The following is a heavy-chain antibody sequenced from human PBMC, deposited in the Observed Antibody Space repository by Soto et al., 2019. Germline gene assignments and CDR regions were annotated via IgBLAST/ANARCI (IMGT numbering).Heavy chain of an antibody. CDR2: IKSKTDGGTP. V-gene: IGHV3-15*07. CDR3: ARDSGSYYENWFDP. CDR1: GFTFTTAW. Sequence: GGSLRLSCAASGFTFTTAWINWVRQAPGKGLEWVGRIKSKTDGGTPDFAAPVRGRFAISRDDSKSMVYLQINSLRAEDTAVYYCARDSGSYYENWFDPWGQGTLVTVSS. J-gene: IGHJ5*02. D-gene: IGHD1-26*01.